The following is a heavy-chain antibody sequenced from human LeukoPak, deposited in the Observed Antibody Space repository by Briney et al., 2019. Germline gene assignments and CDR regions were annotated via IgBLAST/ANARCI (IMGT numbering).Heavy chain of an antibody. CDR2: INSDGSST. CDR3: AKDEAGGGIYYGMDV. D-gene: IGHD3-16*01. J-gene: IGHJ6*02. Sequence: GGSLRLSCAASGFTFSSYWMHWVRQAPGKGLVWVSRINSDGSSTSYADSVKGRFTISRDNSKNTLYLQMNSLRAEDTAVYYCAKDEAGGGIYYGMDVWGQGTTVTVSS. V-gene: IGHV3-74*01. CDR1: GFTFSSYW.